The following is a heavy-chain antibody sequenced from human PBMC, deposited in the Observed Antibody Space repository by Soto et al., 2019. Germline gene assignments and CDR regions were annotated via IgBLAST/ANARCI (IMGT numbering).Heavy chain of an antibody. Sequence: AGGSLRLSCAASGFTFSSYGMHWVRQAPGKGLEWVAVIWYDGSNKYYADSVKGRFTISRDNSKNTLYLQMNSLRAEDTAVYYCARGGVLVVITPDAFDIWGQGTMVTVSS. CDR3: ARGGVLVVITPDAFDI. J-gene: IGHJ3*02. CDR2: IWYDGSNK. CDR1: GFTFSSYG. D-gene: IGHD3-22*01. V-gene: IGHV3-33*01.